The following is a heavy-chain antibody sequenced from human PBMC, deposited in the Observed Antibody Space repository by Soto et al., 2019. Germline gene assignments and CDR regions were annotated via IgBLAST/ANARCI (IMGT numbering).Heavy chain of an antibody. D-gene: IGHD3-22*01. CDR3: AKEYYDNSGYYPSHFDS. V-gene: IGHV3-53*04. CDR1: GVTVSSNY. CDR2: IYSGGST. J-gene: IGHJ4*02. Sequence: GGSLRLSCAASGVTVSSNYMSWVRQAPGKGLEWVSVIYSGGSTYYADSVKGRFTISRHNSENTLYLQMSSLRADDTALYYCAKEYYDNSGYYPSHFDSWGQGTLVTVS.